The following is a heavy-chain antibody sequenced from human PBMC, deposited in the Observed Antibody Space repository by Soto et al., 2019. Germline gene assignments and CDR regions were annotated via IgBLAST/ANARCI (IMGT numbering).Heavy chain of an antibody. Sequence: GGALRLSCAASGFTLSDYWMHWVRQVPGKGRLWVSRISVDGGSTTYADSVKGRFTISRDNSKNTLYLQMNSLRAEDTAVYYCAKDQEYYYDSSGYSPWGQGTLVTVSS. CDR1: GFTLSDYW. D-gene: IGHD3-22*01. V-gene: IGHV3-74*01. CDR2: ISVDGGST. CDR3: AKDQEYYYDSSGYSP. J-gene: IGHJ5*02.